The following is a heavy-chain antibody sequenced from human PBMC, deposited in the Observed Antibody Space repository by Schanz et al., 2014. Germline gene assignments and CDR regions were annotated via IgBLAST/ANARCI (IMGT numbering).Heavy chain of an antibody. V-gene: IGHV3-30-3*01. J-gene: IGHJ6*03. D-gene: IGHD4-17*01. CDR3: ARDGDRFYHNYYMDV. CDR2: ISNDGSIK. CDR1: GFTFSTYA. Sequence: VQLVESGGGLVKPGGSLRLSCAASGFTFSTYAMSWVRQAPGKGLEWVALISNDGSIKYYADSVEGRFTISRDNSRNTLYLQMNSLRTEDTAVYYCARDGDRFYHNYYMDVWGKGTTVTVSS.